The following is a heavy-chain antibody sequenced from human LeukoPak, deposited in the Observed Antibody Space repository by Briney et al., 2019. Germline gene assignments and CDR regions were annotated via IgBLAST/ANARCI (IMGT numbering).Heavy chain of an antibody. Sequence: SETLSLTCTVSGGSLSSYYWSWIRQPPGKGLEWIGYIYYSGSTNYNPSLKSRVTISADTSKNQFSLKLSSVTAADTAVYYCATRRVGATHFDYWGQGTLVTVSS. CDR2: IYYSGST. J-gene: IGHJ4*02. V-gene: IGHV4-59*08. D-gene: IGHD1-26*01. CDR3: ATRRVGATHFDY. CDR1: GGSLSSYY.